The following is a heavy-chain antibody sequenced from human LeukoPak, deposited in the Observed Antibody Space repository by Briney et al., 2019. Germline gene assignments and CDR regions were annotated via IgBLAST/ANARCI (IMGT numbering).Heavy chain of an antibody. CDR2: IKQDGTEK. V-gene: IGHV3-7*01. CDR3: ARAYPFGDPPGAFDI. D-gene: IGHD3-10*01. CDR1: GFTFSNFW. Sequence: PGGSLRLSCVASGFTFSNFWMSWVRQAPGKGLEWVANIKQDGTEKYYVDSVKGRFTVSRDNAKNSLYLQMNSLRAEDTAVYYCARAYPFGDPPGAFDIWGQGTMVTVSS. J-gene: IGHJ3*02.